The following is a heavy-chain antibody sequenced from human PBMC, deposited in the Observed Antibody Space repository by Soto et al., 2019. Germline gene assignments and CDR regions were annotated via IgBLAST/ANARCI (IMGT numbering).Heavy chain of an antibody. CDR3: ARDPVAAAGPLDYYGMDV. Sequence: SETLSLTCTVSGGSISSYYWSWIRQPPGKGLEWIGYIYYSGSTNYNPSLKSRVTISVDTSKNQFSLKLSSVTAADTAVYYCARDPVAAAGPLDYYGMDVWGQGTTVTVSS. CDR1: GGSISSYY. V-gene: IGHV4-59*01. J-gene: IGHJ6*02. CDR2: IYYSGST. D-gene: IGHD6-13*01.